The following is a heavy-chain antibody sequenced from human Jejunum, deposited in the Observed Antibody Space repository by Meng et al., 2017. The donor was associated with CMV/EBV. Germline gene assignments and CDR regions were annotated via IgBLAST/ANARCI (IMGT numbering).Heavy chain of an antibody. Sequence: VSGGSISNNFCDWVRQPPGKGLEWIGYIYYNGSTNYNPSLKSRVTISVDMSKNQFSLKLGSVTAADTAVYYCAREGVSYYYGMDVWGQGTTVTVSS. J-gene: IGHJ6*02. V-gene: IGHV4-59*01. CDR2: IYYNGST. CDR1: GGSISNNF. CDR3: AREGVSYYYGMDV.